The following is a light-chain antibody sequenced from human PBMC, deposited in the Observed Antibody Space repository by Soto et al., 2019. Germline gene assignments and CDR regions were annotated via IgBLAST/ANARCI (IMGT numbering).Light chain of an antibody. Sequence: EVVLTQSPVTLSLSPGERATLSCRASQNISSYLIWYQQKPGQAPRLLIYDVSNRATGIPARFSGSGSGTDFSLTISSLEPEDFAVYYCRQRSHWPRTFGQGTKVDIK. CDR1: QNISSY. CDR3: RQRSHWPRT. V-gene: IGKV3-11*01. J-gene: IGKJ1*01. CDR2: DVS.